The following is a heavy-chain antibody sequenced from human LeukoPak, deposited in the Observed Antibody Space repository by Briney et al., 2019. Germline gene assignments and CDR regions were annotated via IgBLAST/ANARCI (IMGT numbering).Heavy chain of an antibody. J-gene: IGHJ4*02. CDR1: GGSISSGGYY. CDR2: IYYSGST. V-gene: IGHV4-31*03. D-gene: IGHD2-8*01. Sequence: SETLSLTCTVSGGSISSGGYYWSWIRQHPGKGLEWIGYIYYSGSTYYNPSLKSRVTISVDTSKNQFSLKLSSVTAADTAVYYCARVNEDYFDYWGQGTLVTVSS. CDR3: ARVNEDYFDY.